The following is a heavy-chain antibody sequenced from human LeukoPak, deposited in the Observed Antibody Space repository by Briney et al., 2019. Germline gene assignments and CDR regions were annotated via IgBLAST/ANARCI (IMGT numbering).Heavy chain of an antibody. CDR2: IKQDGSEK. D-gene: IGHD3-9*01. CDR1: GFTLSRYW. J-gene: IGHJ5*02. CDR3: ARDHENRLGNWFDP. Sequence: PGGSLRLSCAASGFTLSRYWMSWVRQAPGKGREGVANIKQDGSEKYYVDSVKGRFTISRDNAKNTLYLQMNSLRAEDTAVYYWARDHENRLGNWFDPWGQGTLVTVSS. V-gene: IGHV3-7*01.